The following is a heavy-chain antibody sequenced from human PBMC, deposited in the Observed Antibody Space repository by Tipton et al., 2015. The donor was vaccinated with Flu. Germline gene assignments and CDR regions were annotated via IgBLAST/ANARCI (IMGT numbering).Heavy chain of an antibody. Sequence: TLSLTCSVSGDSISSGYYWGWIRQAPGKGLEWIGNIHYSGSPHYNPSLKSRVTISVDTSKNQFSLTLSSVTAADTAVYYCARAPTTAVAYIWGQGTLVTVSS. CDR1: GDSISSGYY. D-gene: IGHD6-19*01. J-gene: IGHJ4*02. CDR3: ARAPTTAVAYI. V-gene: IGHV4-38-2*02. CDR2: IHYSGSP.